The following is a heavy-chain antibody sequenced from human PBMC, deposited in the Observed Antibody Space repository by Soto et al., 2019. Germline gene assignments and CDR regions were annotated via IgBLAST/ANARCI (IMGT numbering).Heavy chain of an antibody. CDR1: GATFNMYA. V-gene: IGHV1-69*01. CDR3: ARGTGRVYQLRY. CDR2: LVPMFGSP. D-gene: IGHD3-10*01. Sequence: QVPLVQSGAAIKRPGSSVKISCEGSGATFNMYAIAWVRQAPGQGLEWMGGLVPMFGSPKYARKSEGRVTITADESTSTSYLEIRSLKYEDTAMYYWARGTGRVYQLRYWGQGTLLTVS. J-gene: IGHJ4*02.